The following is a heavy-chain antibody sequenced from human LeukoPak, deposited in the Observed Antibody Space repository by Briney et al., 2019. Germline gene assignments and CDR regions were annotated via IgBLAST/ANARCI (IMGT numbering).Heavy chain of an antibody. V-gene: IGHV3-23*01. Sequence: TGGSLRLSCAASGFTFSSYAMSWVRQAPGKGLEWVSAISGSGGSTYYADSVKGRFTISRDNSKNTLYLQMNSLRAEDTAVYYCAKDWGYYYDSSGLSYFDYWGQGTLVTVSS. CDR1: GFTFSSYA. D-gene: IGHD3-22*01. J-gene: IGHJ4*02. CDR2: ISGSGGST. CDR3: AKDWGYYYDSSGLSYFDY.